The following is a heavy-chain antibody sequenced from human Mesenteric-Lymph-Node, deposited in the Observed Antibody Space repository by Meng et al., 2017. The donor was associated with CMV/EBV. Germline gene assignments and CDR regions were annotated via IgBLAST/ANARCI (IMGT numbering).Heavy chain of an antibody. D-gene: IGHD3-3*01. CDR2: IKHDGSEK. CDR1: GFTFSTHW. CDR3: ARDRRLYDFWSGYPGDYYYGMDV. Sequence: GESLKISCAASGFTFSTHWMSWVRQAPGKGLEWVANIKHDGSEKHYVDSVKGRFTVSRDTAKNSLYLQMDSLRVEDTALYYCARDRRLYDFWSGYPGDYYYGMDVWGQGTTVTVSS. V-gene: IGHV3-7*01. J-gene: IGHJ6*02.